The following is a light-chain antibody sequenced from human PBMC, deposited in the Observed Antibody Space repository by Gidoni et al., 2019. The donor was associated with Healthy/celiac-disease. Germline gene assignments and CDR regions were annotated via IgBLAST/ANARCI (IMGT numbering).Light chain of an antibody. Sequence: DNKMTQYPSTLSASVGDRVTITCRASQSISSWLAWYQQKPGKAPKLLIYKASSLESGVPSRFSGRGSVTEFTLTISSLQPDDFATYYCQQYNSYSHTFGQXTKLEIK. CDR1: QSISSW. CDR3: QQYNSYSHT. J-gene: IGKJ2*01. CDR2: KAS. V-gene: IGKV1-5*03.